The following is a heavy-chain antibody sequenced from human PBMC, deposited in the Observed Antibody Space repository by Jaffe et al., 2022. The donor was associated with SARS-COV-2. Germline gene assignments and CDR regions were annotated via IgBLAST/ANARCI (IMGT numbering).Heavy chain of an antibody. CDR2: ISDKSSYI. V-gene: IGHV3-21*01. J-gene: IGHJ4*02. CDR1: GFTFSSYT. Sequence: EVQLVEFGGGLVKPGGSLRLSCAASGFTFSSYTMNWVRQAPGKGLEWVSSISDKSSYIYYADSLKGRFTISRDNAKNSLYLQMNSLRAEDTAVYYCARRNYGDYGLFDYWGQGTLVTVSS. CDR3: ARRNYGDYGLFDY. D-gene: IGHD4-17*01.